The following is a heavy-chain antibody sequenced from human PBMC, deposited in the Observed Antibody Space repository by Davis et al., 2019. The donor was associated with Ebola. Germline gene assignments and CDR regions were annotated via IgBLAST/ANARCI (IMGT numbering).Heavy chain of an antibody. D-gene: IGHD2-2*02. J-gene: IGHJ4*01. CDR2: IYPGDSDT. CDR3: ARLQYLDYDY. Sequence: GESLKISCAASGFTFSNFAMSWVRQMPGKGLEWMGIIYPGDSDTRYSPSFQGQVIISADKSISTAYLQWSSLKASDTAMYYCARLQYLDYDYWGHGTLVTVSS. CDR1: GFTFSNFA. V-gene: IGHV5-51*01.